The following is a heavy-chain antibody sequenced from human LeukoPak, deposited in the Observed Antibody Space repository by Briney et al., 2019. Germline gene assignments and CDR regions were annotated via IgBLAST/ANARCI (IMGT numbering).Heavy chain of an antibody. Sequence: SQTLSLTCAISGDSVSTNSATWTWLRQSPSRGLEWLGRTYYRSKWYNDYAVSMKSRITINPDTSKNQFSLQLNSVTPEDTAVYFCARLVGASWFDSWGQGTLVTVSS. CDR2: TYYRSKWYN. CDR3: ARLVGASWFDS. CDR1: GDSVSTNSAT. D-gene: IGHD1-26*01. J-gene: IGHJ5*01. V-gene: IGHV6-1*01.